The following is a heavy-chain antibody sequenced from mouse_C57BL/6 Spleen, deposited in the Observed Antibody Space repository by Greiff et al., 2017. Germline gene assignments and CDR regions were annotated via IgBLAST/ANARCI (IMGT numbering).Heavy chain of an antibody. J-gene: IGHJ2*01. CDR2: LNPNNGGP. CDR1: GYTFPDSN. D-gene: IGHD2-5*01. Sequence: VQLQQSGPELVTPGASVKIPCKASGYTFPDSNMDWVKQSHGKSLEVIGDLNPNNGGPIYNQKFKGKATLTVDKSASTAYMELRSLTSEDTAVYYCARDYSNFYFDNWGQGTTLTVSS. V-gene: IGHV1-18*01. CDR3: ARDYSNFYFDN.